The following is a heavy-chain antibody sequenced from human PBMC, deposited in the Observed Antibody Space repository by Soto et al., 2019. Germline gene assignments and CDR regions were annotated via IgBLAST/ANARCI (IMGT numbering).Heavy chain of an antibody. V-gene: IGHV4-59*01. J-gene: IGHJ6*02. CDR1: GGSISSYY. D-gene: IGHD3-16*01. Sequence: QVQLQESGPGLVKPSETLSLSCTVSGGSISSYYWSWIRQPPGKGLEWIGYIYYSGRTNYNPSLKSRVTIAVDTSKNQFSLKLSSVTAADTAVYYCARAWGTRPNQDYYYGMDVWGQRTTVTVSS. CDR3: ARAWGTRPNQDYYYGMDV. CDR2: IYYSGRT.